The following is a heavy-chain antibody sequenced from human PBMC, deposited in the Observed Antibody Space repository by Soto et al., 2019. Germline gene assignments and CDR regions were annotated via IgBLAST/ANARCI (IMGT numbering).Heavy chain of an antibody. J-gene: IGHJ5*02. D-gene: IGHD6-6*01. CDR3: ARGYATSIAARGSRFDP. CDR1: GGSISSGDYY. CDR2: IYYSGST. V-gene: IGHV4-30-4*01. Sequence: SETLSLTCTVSGGSISSGDYYWSWIRQPPGKGLEWIGYIYYSGSTYYNPSLKSRVTISVDTSKNQFSLKLSSVTAADTAVYYCARGYATSIAARGSRFDPWGQGTLVTVSS.